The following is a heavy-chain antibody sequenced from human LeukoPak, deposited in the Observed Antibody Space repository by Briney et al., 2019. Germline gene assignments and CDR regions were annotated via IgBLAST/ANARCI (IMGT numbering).Heavy chain of an antibody. J-gene: IGHJ4*02. CDR3: AKEPYNWNEENFFDY. V-gene: IGHV3-30*02. CDR2: VRYDGSHK. CDR1: GFTFNTYG. D-gene: IGHD1-1*01. Sequence: QTGGSLRLSCEASGFTFNTYGMHWVRQAPGKGLEWVAFVRYDGSHKYFADSVKGRFTISRDNSKNTLYLQVNSLKPEDTARFFCAKEPYNWNEENFFDYWGQGTLVTVSS.